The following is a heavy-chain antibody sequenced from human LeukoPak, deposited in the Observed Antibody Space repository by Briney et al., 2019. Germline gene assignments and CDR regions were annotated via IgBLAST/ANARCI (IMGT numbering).Heavy chain of an antibody. D-gene: IGHD1-26*01. CDR1: GFTFSDYY. CDR3: ARDRVGAPCDY. J-gene: IGHJ4*02. V-gene: IGHV3-11*04. Sequence: GGSLRLSCAASGFTFSDYYMSWIRQAPGRGLEWVSYVSSSTTTIYYADSVKGRFTVSRDNAKNSLFLQMNSLRAEDTGVYYCARDRVGAPCDYWGQGALVTVSS. CDR2: VSSSTTTI.